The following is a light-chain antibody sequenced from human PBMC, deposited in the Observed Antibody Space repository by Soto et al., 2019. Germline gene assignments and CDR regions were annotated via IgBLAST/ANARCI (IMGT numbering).Light chain of an antibody. V-gene: IGKV3-20*01. CDR2: GAS. CDR1: QSVSSIY. J-gene: IGKJ5*01. Sequence: EIVLTQSPGTLSLSPGERATLSCRASQSVSSIYLAWYQQKPGQAPGLLIYGASSRPTGIPDRFSGSGSGTDFTLTISRLEPEDFAVYYCQQYGSSPITFGQGTRLEI. CDR3: QQYGSSPIT.